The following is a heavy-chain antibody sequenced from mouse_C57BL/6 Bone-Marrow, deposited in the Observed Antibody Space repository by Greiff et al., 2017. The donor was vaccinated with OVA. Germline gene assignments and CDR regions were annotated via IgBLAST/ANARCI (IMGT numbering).Heavy chain of an antibody. CDR1: GYSFTDYN. CDR3: ARCAGARPRFAY. J-gene: IGHJ3*01. Sequence: EVQLLQSGPELVKPGASVKISCKASGYSFTDYNMYWVQQSPGKSLEWIGVINPNYGTTSYNQKFKGKATLTVDHSSSTAYMQLSSLTSEDSAVYDWARCAGARPRFAYWGQGTLVTVSA. V-gene: IGHV1-39*01. CDR2: INPNYGTT. D-gene: IGHD3-2*02.